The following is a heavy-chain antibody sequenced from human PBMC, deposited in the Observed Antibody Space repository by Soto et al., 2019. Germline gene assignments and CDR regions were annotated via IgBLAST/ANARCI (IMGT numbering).Heavy chain of an antibody. CDR3: CKGLVVRGAGDAFDI. Sequence: PSETLSLTCTVSGGSISSGGYYWSWIRQHPGKGLEWIGYIYYSGSTYYNPSLKSRVTISVDTSKNQFSLKLSSVTAADTAVYYCCKGLVVRGAGDAFDIWGQGTMVTVSS. CDR1: GGSISSGGYY. J-gene: IGHJ3*02. V-gene: IGHV4-31*03. D-gene: IGHD3-10*01. CDR2: IYYSGST.